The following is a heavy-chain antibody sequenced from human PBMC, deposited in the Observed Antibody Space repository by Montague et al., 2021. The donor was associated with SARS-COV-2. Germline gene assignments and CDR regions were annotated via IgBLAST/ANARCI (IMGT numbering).Heavy chain of an antibody. CDR3: ARGYCSGSGFYYYYGMDV. Sequence: SETLSLTCAVYGGSISGYFWSWIRQPPGRGLEWIGETNDSGRTNYNPSLKGRVTISVDTSKNQFSLRLSSVTAAETAVYYCARGYCSGSGFYYYYGMDVWGQGTTVTVSS. J-gene: IGHJ6*02. D-gene: IGHD2-15*01. V-gene: IGHV4-34*01. CDR2: TNDSGRT. CDR1: GGSISGYF.